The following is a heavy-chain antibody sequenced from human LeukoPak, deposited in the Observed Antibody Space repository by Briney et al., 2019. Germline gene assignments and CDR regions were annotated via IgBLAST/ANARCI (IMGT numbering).Heavy chain of an antibody. CDR2: ISSSSSYI. J-gene: IGHJ4*02. D-gene: IGHD3-22*01. CDR3: ATSGDYYDSSGYLDY. CDR1: GFTFSSYS. Sequence: GGSLRLSCAASGFTFSSYSMNWVRQAPGKGLEWVSSISSSSSYIYYADPVKGRFTISRDNAKNSLYLQMNSLRAEDTAVYYCATSGDYYDSSGYLDYWGQGTLVTVSS. V-gene: IGHV3-21*01.